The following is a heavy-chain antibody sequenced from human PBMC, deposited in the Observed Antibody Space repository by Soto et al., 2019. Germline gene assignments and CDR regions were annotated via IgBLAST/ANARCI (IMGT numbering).Heavy chain of an antibody. Sequence: QLQLQESGPGLVKPSETLSLTCTVSGGSISSSSYYWGWIRQPPGKGLEWIGSIYYSGSTYYNLSLKRRVTMSGDTSKNQFSLKLSSVTAADTAVYYCARHTPAISISDHWGQGTLVTVSS. V-gene: IGHV4-39*01. J-gene: IGHJ4*02. CDR2: IYYSGST. CDR3: ARHTPAISISDH. CDR1: GGSISSSSYY. D-gene: IGHD2-15*01.